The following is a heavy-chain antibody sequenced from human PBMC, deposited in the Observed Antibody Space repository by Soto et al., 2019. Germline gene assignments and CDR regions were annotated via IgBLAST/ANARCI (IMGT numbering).Heavy chain of an antibody. CDR2: IYHSGST. J-gene: IGHJ5*02. D-gene: IGHD2-2*01. CDR1: GGSISSGGYS. Sequence: LSLTCAVSGGSISSGGYSWSWIRQPPGKGLEWIGYIYHSGSTYYNPSLKSRVTISVDRSKNQFSLKLSSVTAEDTAVYYCARVPDRWGQGTLVTVSS. V-gene: IGHV4-30-2*01. CDR3: ARVPDR.